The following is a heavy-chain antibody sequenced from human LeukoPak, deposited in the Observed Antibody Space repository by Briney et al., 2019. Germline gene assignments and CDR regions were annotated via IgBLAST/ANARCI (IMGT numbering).Heavy chain of an antibody. CDR1: GFTFSSYS. V-gene: IGHV3-21*01. Sequence: GGSLRLSCAASGFTFSSYSMNWARQAPGKGLEWVSSISSSSSYIYYADSVKGRFTISRDNAKNSLYLQMNSLRAEDTAVYYCARDGYDHPPDYWGQGTLVTVSS. J-gene: IGHJ4*02. D-gene: IGHD2-2*01. CDR3: ARDGYDHPPDY. CDR2: ISSSSSYI.